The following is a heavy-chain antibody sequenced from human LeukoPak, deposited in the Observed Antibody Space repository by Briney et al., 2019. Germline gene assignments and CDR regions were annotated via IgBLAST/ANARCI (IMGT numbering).Heavy chain of an antibody. V-gene: IGHV4-39*07. Sequence: SETLSLTCTVSGGPISSSSYYRGWIRQPPGKGLEWIGSIYYSGSTYYNPSLKSRVTISVDTSKNQFSLKLSSVTAADTAVYYCARVRRIAVLDITTWGQGTLVTVSS. CDR1: GGPISSSSYY. CDR3: ARVRRIAVLDITT. J-gene: IGHJ5*02. D-gene: IGHD6-19*01. CDR2: IYYSGST.